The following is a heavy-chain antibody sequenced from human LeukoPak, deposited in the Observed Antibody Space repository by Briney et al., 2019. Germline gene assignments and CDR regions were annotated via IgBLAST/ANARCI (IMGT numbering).Heavy chain of an antibody. J-gene: IGHJ4*02. CDR2: IYYSGST. V-gene: IGHV4-39*01. Sequence: SETLSLTCTVSGGSISSSSYYWGWIRQPPGTGLEWIGSIYYSGSTYYNPSLKSRVTISVDTSKNQFSLKLSSVTAADTAVYYCARRGYSSSSGVDYWGQGTLVTVPS. D-gene: IGHD6-6*01. CDR3: ARRGYSSSSGVDY. CDR1: GGSISSSSYY.